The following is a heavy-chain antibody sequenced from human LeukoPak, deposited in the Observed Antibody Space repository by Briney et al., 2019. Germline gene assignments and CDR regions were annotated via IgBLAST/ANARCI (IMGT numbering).Heavy chain of an antibody. D-gene: IGHD3-3*01. CDR2: IYYSGST. CDR3: ASFLITIFGEGRGYYYGMDV. CDR1: GGSISSSSYY. Sequence: SETLSLTCTVSGGSISSSSYYWGWIRQPPGKGLEWIGSIYYSGSTYYNPSLKSRVTISVDTSKDQFSLKLSSVTAADTAVYYCASFLITIFGEGRGYYYGMDVWGQGTTVTVSS. J-gene: IGHJ6*02. V-gene: IGHV4-39*01.